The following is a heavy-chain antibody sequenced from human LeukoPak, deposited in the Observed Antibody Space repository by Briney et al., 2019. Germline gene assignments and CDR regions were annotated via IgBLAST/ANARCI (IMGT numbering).Heavy chain of an antibody. CDR2: LSGSGGST. J-gene: IGHJ4*02. CDR3: AKGYDLFDH. CDR1: GFTFSYAW. Sequence: PGGSPRLSCAASGFTFSYAWMSWVRQAPGKGLEWVSGLSGSGGSTYHADSVKGRFTISRDNSKNTLYLQMNSLRAEDTAVYYCAKGYDLFDHWGRGTLVTVSS. D-gene: IGHD3-3*01. V-gene: IGHV3-23*01.